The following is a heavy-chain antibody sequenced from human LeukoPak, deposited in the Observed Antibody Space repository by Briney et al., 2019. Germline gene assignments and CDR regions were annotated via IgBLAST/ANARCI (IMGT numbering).Heavy chain of an antibody. J-gene: IGHJ4*02. CDR3: ARSSGIVATAEY. D-gene: IGHD5-12*01. CDR1: GFTFSSYS. CDR2: ISSSSSYI. V-gene: IGHV3-21*01. Sequence: GGSLRLSCAASGFTFSSYSMNWVRQAPGKGLEWVSSISSSSSYIYYADSVKGRFTISRDNAKNSLYLQTNSLRAEDTAVYYCARSSGIVATAEYWGQGTLVTVSS.